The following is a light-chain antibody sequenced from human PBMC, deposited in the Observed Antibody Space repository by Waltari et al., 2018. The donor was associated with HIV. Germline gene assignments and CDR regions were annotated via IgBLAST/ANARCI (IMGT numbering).Light chain of an antibody. V-gene: IGLV2-23*01. J-gene: IGLJ3*02. CDR2: DGS. Sequence: QTALNQPASVSGSPGQSITNSCTGTSSDVGAYNLVTWYQQPPGKAPRLILYDGSERPAGVSNRFTGSKSGNTASLTISGLQAEDEADYYCCSYVSEIVPCVFGGGTKLTVL. CDR1: SSDVGAYNL. CDR3: CSYVSEIVPCV.